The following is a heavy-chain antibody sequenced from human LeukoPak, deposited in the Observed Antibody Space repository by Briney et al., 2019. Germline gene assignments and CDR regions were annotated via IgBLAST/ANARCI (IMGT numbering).Heavy chain of an antibody. CDR2: ISCYNGDT. CDR3: ARDPTNTSGYYAYFDS. D-gene: IGHD5-12*01. Sequence: ASVKVSFKASGYTFRNHGITWVRQAPGQGLEWMGWISCYNGDTHYAQTFQGRVTMTTDTATSTAYTELRSLRSDDTAVYYCARDPTNTSGYYAYFDSWGQGTLVTVSS. V-gene: IGHV1-18*01. CDR1: GYTFRNHG. J-gene: IGHJ4*02.